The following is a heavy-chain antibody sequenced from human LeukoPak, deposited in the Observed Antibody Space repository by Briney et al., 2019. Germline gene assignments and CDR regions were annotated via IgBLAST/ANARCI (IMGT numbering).Heavy chain of an antibody. V-gene: IGHV3-33*08. CDR1: GFTFSSYS. J-gene: IGHJ4*02. Sequence: GGSLRLSCAASGFTFSSYSMNWVRQAPGKGLEWVAVIWFDGSNTYYADSVKGRFTISRDNSQNTLYLQMNSLRAEDTAVYYCARDRYGSGGWVDYWGQGTLVTVPS. CDR2: IWFDGSNT. CDR3: ARDRYGSGGWVDY. D-gene: IGHD3-10*01.